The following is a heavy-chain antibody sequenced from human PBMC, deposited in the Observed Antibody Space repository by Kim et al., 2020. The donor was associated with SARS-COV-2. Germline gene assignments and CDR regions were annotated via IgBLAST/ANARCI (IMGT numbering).Heavy chain of an antibody. J-gene: IGHJ3*02. V-gene: IGHV7-4-1*02. Sequence: ASVKVSCKASGYTFTSYAMNWVRQAPGQGLEWMGWINTNTGNPTYAQGFTGRFVFSLDTSVSTAYLQISSLKAEDTAVYYCAREGYSSSLFAFDIWGQGTMVTVSS. CDR2: INTNTGNP. CDR3: AREGYSSSLFAFDI. CDR1: GYTFTSYA. D-gene: IGHD6-13*01.